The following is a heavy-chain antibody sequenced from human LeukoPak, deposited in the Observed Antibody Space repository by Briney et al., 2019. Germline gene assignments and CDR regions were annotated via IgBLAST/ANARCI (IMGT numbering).Heavy chain of an antibody. Sequence: GGSLRLSCAASGFTFSSYSMNWVRQAPGKGLEWASSISSSSSYIYYADSVKGRFTISRDNAKNSLYLQMNSLRAEDTAVYYCARDVGLRYFDAFDIWGQGTMVTVSS. J-gene: IGHJ3*02. CDR2: ISSSSSYI. CDR3: ARDVGLRYFDAFDI. V-gene: IGHV3-21*01. CDR1: GFTFSSYS. D-gene: IGHD3-9*01.